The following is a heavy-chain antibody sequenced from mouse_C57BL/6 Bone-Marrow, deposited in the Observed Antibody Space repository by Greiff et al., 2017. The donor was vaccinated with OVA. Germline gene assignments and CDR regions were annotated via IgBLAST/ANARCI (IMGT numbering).Heavy chain of an antibody. CDR2: ISSGGDYI. CDR3: TRVYSNYTWFAY. CDR1: GFTFSSYA. D-gene: IGHD2-5*01. V-gene: IGHV5-9-1*02. J-gene: IGHJ3*01. Sequence: VQLKESGEGLVKPGGSLKLSCAASGFTFSSYAMSWVRQTPEKRLEWVAYISSGGDYIYYADTVKGRFTISRDNARNTLYLQMSSLKSEDTAMYYCTRVYSNYTWFAYWGQGTLVTVSA.